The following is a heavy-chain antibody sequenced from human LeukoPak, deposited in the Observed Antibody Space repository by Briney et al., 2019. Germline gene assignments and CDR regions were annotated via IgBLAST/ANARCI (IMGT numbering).Heavy chain of an antibody. V-gene: IGHV3-23*01. CDR3: AKMTTVTTWFDP. Sequence: GGSLRLSCAASGFTFSSYAMSWVRQAPGKGLEWVSAISGSGGSTYYTDSVKGRFTISRDNSKNTLYLQMNSLRAEDTAVYYCAKMTTVTTWFDPWGQGTLVTVSS. CDR2: ISGSGGST. CDR1: GFTFSSYA. J-gene: IGHJ5*02. D-gene: IGHD4-11*01.